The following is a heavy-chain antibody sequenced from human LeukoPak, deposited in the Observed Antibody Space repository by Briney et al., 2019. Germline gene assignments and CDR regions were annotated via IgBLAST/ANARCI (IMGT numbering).Heavy chain of an antibody. CDR1: GGSISSYY. CDR2: IYTSGST. D-gene: IGHD3-22*01. J-gene: IGHJ3*02. V-gene: IGHV4-4*07. Sequence: SETLSLTCTVSGGSISSYYWSWIRQPAGKGLEWIGRIYTSGSTNYNPSLKSRVTMSVDTSKNQFSLKLSSVTAADTAVYYCARDGFPNYCDSSGYYYDFPTFAFDIWGQGTMVTVSS. CDR3: ARDGFPNYCDSSGYYYDFPTFAFDI.